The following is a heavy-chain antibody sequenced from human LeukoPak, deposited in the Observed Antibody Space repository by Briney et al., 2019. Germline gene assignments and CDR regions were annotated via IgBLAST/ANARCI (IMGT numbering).Heavy chain of an antibody. CDR2: IGTAGDT. J-gene: IGHJ3*02. D-gene: IGHD5-18*01. CDR3: AREGYSYGYGSGRAFDI. V-gene: IGHV3-13*01. Sequence: GGSLRLSCAASGFTFSSYDMHWVRQATGKGLEWVSAIGTAGDTYYPGSVKGRFTISRENAKNSLYLQMNSLRAGDTAVYYCAREGYSYGYGSGRAFDIWGQGTMVTVSS. CDR1: GFTFSSYD.